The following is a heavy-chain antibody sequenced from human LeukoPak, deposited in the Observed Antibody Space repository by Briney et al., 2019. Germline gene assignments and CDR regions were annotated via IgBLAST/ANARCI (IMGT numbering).Heavy chain of an antibody. CDR2: MHYSGSA. Sequence: PSETLSLTCTVSGDSISSYYWSWIRQPPGKGLEWVGYMHYSGSANYNPSLKSRVTTSVDTSKNQFSLKLRSVTAADTAVYYCARRVTSNCFDPWGQGTLVTVTS. D-gene: IGHD2-21*02. J-gene: IGHJ5*02. CDR1: GDSISSYY. V-gene: IGHV4-59*08. CDR3: ARRVTSNCFDP.